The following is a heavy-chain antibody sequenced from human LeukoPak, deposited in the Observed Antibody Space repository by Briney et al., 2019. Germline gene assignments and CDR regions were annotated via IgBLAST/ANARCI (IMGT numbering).Heavy chain of an antibody. Sequence: ASVKVSCKASGYTFTGYYMHWVRQAPGQGLEWMGWINPNSGGTNYAQKFQGRVTMTRDTSISTAYMELSRLRSDDTAVYYCAAYHSSSWGWSTNYYYYYMDVWGKGTTVTVSS. J-gene: IGHJ6*03. CDR1: GYTFTGYY. CDR3: AAYHSSSWGWSTNYYYYYMDV. D-gene: IGHD6-13*01. V-gene: IGHV1-2*02. CDR2: INPNSGGT.